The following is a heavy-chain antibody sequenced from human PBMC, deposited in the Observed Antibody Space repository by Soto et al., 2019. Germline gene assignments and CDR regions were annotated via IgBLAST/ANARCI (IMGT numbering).Heavy chain of an antibody. CDR1: GGSISSGGYS. CDR3: ARVNVLMVDVLDY. CDR2: IYHSGST. J-gene: IGHJ4*02. Sequence: SETLSLTCTVSGGSISSGGYSWSWIRQPPGKGLEWIGFIYHSGSTYYNPSHKSRVTISVDTSKNQFSLKLSSVTAADTAVYFRARVNVLMVDVLDYWGKGQLVTVPS. D-gene: IGHD2-8*01. V-gene: IGHV4-30-2*01.